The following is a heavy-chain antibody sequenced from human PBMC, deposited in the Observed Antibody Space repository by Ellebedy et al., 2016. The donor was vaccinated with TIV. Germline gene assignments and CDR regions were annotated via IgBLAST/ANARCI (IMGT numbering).Heavy chain of an antibody. Sequence: ASVKVSCXASGYTFTSYGISWVRQAPGQGLEWMGWISAYNGNTNYAQKFQGRVTITADESTSTAYMELSSLRSEDTAVYYCARGPVEMATATVYYFDYWGQGTLVTVSS. V-gene: IGHV1-18*04. D-gene: IGHD5-24*01. J-gene: IGHJ4*02. CDR3: ARGPVEMATATVYYFDY. CDR2: ISAYNGNT. CDR1: GYTFTSYG.